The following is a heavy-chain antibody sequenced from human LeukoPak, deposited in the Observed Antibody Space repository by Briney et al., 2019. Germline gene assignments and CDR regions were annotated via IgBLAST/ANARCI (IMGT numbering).Heavy chain of an antibody. Sequence: SETLSLTCTVSGVSISSSSYYWGWIRQPPGKGLEWIGSIYYSGNTHYNPSLKSRVIISTDTSKNQFSLTLTAVTASDTAIYYCARRSPPVVVTAAHYYDYWGQGTLVTVSS. CDR2: IYYSGNT. CDR1: GVSISSSSYY. V-gene: IGHV4-39*01. CDR3: ARRSPPVVVTAAHYYDY. D-gene: IGHD2-21*02. J-gene: IGHJ4*02.